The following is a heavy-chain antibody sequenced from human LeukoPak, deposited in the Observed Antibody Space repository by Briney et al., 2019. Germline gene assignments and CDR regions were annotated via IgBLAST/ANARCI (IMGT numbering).Heavy chain of an antibody. CDR3: ARDWSGYSGYDLEGFDY. Sequence: ASVKVSCKASGYTFTDYYIHWMRQAPGQGLEWMGWINPNSGGTNYAQKFQGRVTMTRDTSISTAYMELSRLRSDDTAVYYCARDWSGYSGYDLEGFDYWGQGTLVTVSS. V-gene: IGHV1-2*02. J-gene: IGHJ4*02. CDR2: INPNSGGT. CDR1: GYTFTDYY. D-gene: IGHD5-12*01.